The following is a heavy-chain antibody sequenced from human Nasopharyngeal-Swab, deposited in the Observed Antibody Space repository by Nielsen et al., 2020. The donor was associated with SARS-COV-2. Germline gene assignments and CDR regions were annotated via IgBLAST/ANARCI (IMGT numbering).Heavy chain of an antibody. D-gene: IGHD5-18*01. CDR3: ARVGGYSYGYGTDY. Sequence: ESLKISCTVSGGSVSSGSYYWSWIRQPPEKGLEWIGYIYYSGSTNYNPSLKSRVTISVDTSKNQFSLKLSSVTAADTAVYYCARVGGYSYGYGTDYWGQGTLVTVSS. CDR2: IYYSGST. V-gene: IGHV4-61*01. CDR1: GGSVSSGSYY. J-gene: IGHJ4*02.